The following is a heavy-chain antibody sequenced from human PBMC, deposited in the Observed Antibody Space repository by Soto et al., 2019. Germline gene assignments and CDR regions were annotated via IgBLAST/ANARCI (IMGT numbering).Heavy chain of an antibody. CDR1: GFTLSDHF. V-gene: IGHV3-72*01. D-gene: IGHD4-4*01. CDR2: TKHKAASYTT. Sequence: RXSCAASGFTLSDHFVEWVRQAPGKGLEWVGRTKHKAASYTTDYAASVNGRFTISRDDSKNTLYLQMNSLKTEDTAMYYCVTLQFSRWFYWGLGTLVTVSS. CDR3: VTLQFSRWFY. J-gene: IGHJ4*02.